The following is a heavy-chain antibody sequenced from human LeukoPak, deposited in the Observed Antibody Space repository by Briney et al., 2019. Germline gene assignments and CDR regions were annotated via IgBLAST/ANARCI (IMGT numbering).Heavy chain of an antibody. D-gene: IGHD2-15*01. CDR2: IYYSGST. V-gene: IGHV4-31*03. CDR3: ARAGRIPGAFDI. J-gene: IGHJ3*02. Sequence: SETLSLTCTVSGGSISSGGYYWSWIRQHPGKDLEWIGYIYYSGSTYYNPSLKSRVTISVDTSKNQFSLKLSSVTAADTAVYYCARAGRIPGAFDIWGQGTMVTVSS. CDR1: GGSISSGGYY.